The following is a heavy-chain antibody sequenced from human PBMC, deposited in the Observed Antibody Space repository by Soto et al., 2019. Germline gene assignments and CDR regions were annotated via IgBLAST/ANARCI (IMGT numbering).Heavy chain of an antibody. V-gene: IGHV1-69*08. CDR3: ARDSGNQLLIDY. CDR2: SIPILDVA. J-gene: IGHJ4*02. CDR1: GDTFSTYT. D-gene: IGHD2-2*01. Sequence: QVQLVQSGAEVKKPGSSVRVSCKASGDTFSTYTISWVRQAPGQGFEWLGRSIPILDVANYAQSFQGSVTITADKATSTAYMELNTLRSEDTAVYYCARDSGNQLLIDYWGQGTLVTVSS.